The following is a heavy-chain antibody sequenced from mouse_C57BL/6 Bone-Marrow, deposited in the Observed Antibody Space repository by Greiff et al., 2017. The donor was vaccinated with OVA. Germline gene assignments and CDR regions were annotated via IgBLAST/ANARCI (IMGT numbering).Heavy chain of an antibody. Sequence: EVQLVESGGGLVQPGGSLSLSCAASGFTFTDYYMSWVRQPPGKALEWLGFIRNKANGYTTEYSASVKGRFTISRDNSQSILYLQMNALRAEDSATYYCAILTGTSWYFDVWGTGTTVTVSS. D-gene: IGHD4-1*01. J-gene: IGHJ1*03. CDR3: AILTGTSWYFDV. CDR2: IRNKANGYTT. CDR1: GFTFTDYY. V-gene: IGHV7-3*01.